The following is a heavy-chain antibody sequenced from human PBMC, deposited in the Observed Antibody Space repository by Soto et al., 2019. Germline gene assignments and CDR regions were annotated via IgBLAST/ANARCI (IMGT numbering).Heavy chain of an antibody. V-gene: IGHV1-58*01. CDR2: IVVGSGNT. Sequence: ASVKVSCKASGFTFTSSAVQWVRQARGQRLEWIGWIVVGSGNTNYAQKFQERVTITRDMSTSTAYMELSSLRSEDTAVYYCAATNFYCSGGSCYSYYYYGMDVWGQGTTVTVSS. D-gene: IGHD2-15*01. J-gene: IGHJ6*02. CDR3: AATNFYCSGGSCYSYYYYGMDV. CDR1: GFTFTSSA.